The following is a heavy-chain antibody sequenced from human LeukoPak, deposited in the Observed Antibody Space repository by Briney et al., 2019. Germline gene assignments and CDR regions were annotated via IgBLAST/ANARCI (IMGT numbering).Heavy chain of an antibody. CDR2: IWYDGSNK. V-gene: IGHV3-33*01. J-gene: IGHJ4*02. Sequence: GRSLRLSCAASGFTFSSYGMHWVRQAPGKGLEWVAVIWYDGSNKYYAASVKGRFTISRDNSKNTLYLQMNSLRAEDTAVYYCASNYGASVSPFDYWGQGTLVTVSS. CDR1: GFTFSSYG. CDR3: ASNYGASVSPFDY. D-gene: IGHD4-17*01.